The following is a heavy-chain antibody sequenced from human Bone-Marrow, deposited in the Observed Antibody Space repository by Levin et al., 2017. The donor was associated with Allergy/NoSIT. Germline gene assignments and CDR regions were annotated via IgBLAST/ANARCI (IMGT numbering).Heavy chain of an antibody. V-gene: IGHV4-59*01. CDR2: IYYGGST. CDR3: ARDHLYRGDYGDWYFDL. Sequence: PSETLSLTCSVSGGSITTYYWSWIRQPPGKGLEWIGYIYYGGSTNYNPSLKSRVTISVDTSKNQFSLKLSSVTAADTAVYYCARDHLYRGDYGDWYFDLWGRGALVTVSS. D-gene: IGHD2-21*02. J-gene: IGHJ2*01. CDR1: GGSITTYY.